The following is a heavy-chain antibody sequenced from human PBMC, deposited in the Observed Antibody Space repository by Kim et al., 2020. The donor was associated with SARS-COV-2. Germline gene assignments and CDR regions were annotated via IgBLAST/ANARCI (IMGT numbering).Heavy chain of an antibody. J-gene: IGHJ6*02. CDR2: IRSKANSYAT. Sequence: GGSLRLSCAASGFTFSGSAMHWVRQASGKGLEWVGRIRSKANSYATAYAASVKGRFTISRDDSKNTAYLQMNSLKTEDTAVYYCARALDGRWFEESTYYFVRDVWGEEPTHTVSS. D-gene: IGHD3-10*01. V-gene: IGHV3-73*01. CDR1: GFTFSGSA. CDR3: ARALDGRWFEESTYYFVRDV.